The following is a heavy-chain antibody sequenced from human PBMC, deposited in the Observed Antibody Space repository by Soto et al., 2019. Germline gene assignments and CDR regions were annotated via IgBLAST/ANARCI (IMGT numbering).Heavy chain of an antibody. CDR2: IYSGGST. Sequence: GGSLRLSCAASGLTVSSNYMSWVRQAPGKGLEWVSVIYSGGSTYYADSVKGRFTISRDNSKNTLYLQMNSLRAEDTAVYYCARRRTLFGVLDPWGQGTLVTVSS. D-gene: IGHD3-3*01. CDR3: ARRRTLFGVLDP. CDR1: GLTVSSNY. J-gene: IGHJ5*02. V-gene: IGHV3-66*01.